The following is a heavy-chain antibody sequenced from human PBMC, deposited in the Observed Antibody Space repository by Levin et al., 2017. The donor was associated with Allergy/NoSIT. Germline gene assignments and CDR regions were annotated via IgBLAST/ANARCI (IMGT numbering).Heavy chain of an antibody. Sequence: GGSLRLSCAASGFTFSSYSMSWVRQAPGKGLEWVSGISDSGTSTYYADSVKGRFTISRDNSKNTLHLQMNSLRAEDTAVFYCAKGNWNDEYIFDYWGQGTLVTVSS. V-gene: IGHV3-23*01. J-gene: IGHJ4*02. D-gene: IGHD1-1*01. CDR3: AKGNWNDEYIFDY. CDR2: ISDSGTST. CDR1: GFTFSSYS.